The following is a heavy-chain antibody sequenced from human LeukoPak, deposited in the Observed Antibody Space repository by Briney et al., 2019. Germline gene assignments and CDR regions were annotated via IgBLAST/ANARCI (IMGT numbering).Heavy chain of an antibody. CDR3: ARAMRSGYDY. D-gene: IGHD5-12*01. CDR2: ISGSGGST. V-gene: IGHV3-23*01. CDR1: GFTFSSYA. J-gene: IGHJ4*02. Sequence: PGGSLRLSCAASGFTFSSYAMSWVRQAPGKGLEWVSAISGSGGSTYYADSVKGRFTISRDNSKSSLYLQMSSLRDEDTAVYYCARAMRSGYDYWGQGTLVTVSS.